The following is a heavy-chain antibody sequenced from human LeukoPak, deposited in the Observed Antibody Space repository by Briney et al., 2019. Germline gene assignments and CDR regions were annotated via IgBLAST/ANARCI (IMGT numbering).Heavy chain of an antibody. CDR1: GFTFSSYA. J-gene: IGHJ4*02. CDR2: ISGSGGST. CDR3: AKVGPFYRSGWWTFDY. D-gene: IGHD6-19*01. V-gene: IGHV3-23*01. Sequence: PGGCLRLSCAASGFTFSSYAMSWVRLAPGKGLEWVSAISGSGGSTYYADSVKGRFTISRDNSKNTLYLQMNSLRAEDTAVYYCAKVGPFYRSGWWTFDYWGQGTLVTVSS.